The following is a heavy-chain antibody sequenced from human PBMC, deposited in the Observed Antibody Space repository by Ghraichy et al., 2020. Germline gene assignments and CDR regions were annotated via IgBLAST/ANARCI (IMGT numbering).Heavy chain of an antibody. V-gene: IGHV3-30*03. D-gene: IGHD4-17*01. Sequence: GGSLRLSCAASGFTFSSFGMHWVRQAPGKGLEWVAVISHDGNYKYHRDSVKGRFTISRDNSKNTLYLQMNSLRAEDTAVYYCAANGDLDYWGQGTLVTVSS. CDR2: ISHDGNYK. J-gene: IGHJ4*02. CDR3: AANGDLDY. CDR1: GFTFSSFG.